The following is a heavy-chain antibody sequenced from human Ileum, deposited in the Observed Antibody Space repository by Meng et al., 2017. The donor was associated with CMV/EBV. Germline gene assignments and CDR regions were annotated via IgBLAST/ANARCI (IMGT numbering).Heavy chain of an antibody. CDR3: ARDRHCGGDCSLDYYYGMDV. D-gene: IGHD2-21*01. CDR2: ISSSSSYI. J-gene: IGHJ6*02. V-gene: IGHV3-21*01. CDR1: GFTFSSYS. Sequence: GGSLRLSCRTSGFTFSSYSMNWVRQAPGKGLEWVSSISSSSSYIYYADSVKGRFTISRDNAKNSLYLQMNSLRAEDTAVYYCARDRHCGGDCSLDYYYGMDVWGQGTTVTVSS.